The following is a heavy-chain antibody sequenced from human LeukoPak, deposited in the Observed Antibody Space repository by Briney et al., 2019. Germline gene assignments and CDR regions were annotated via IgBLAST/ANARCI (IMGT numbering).Heavy chain of an antibody. CDR3: ASVTMVVSRSEAGAFDI. CDR1: GGTFSSYA. CDR2: IIPMFGTS. V-gene: IGHV1-69*05. D-gene: IGHD5/OR15-5a*01. J-gene: IGHJ3*02. Sequence: SVKVSCKASGGTFSSYAITWVRQAPGQGLEWMGGIIPMFGTSNYAQKLQGRVTITTDESTRTAYMNLSSLRSEDTAVYYCASVTMVVSRSEAGAFDIWGQGTLVTVSS.